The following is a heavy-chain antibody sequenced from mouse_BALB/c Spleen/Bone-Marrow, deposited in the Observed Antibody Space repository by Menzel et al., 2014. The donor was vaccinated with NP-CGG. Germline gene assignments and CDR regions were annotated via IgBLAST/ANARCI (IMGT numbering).Heavy chain of an antibody. J-gene: IGHJ4*01. CDR2: IYPGDGDT. CDR1: GCTFTSYW. V-gene: IGHV1-87*01. Sequence: QVQLQQSGAELARPGASVKLSCKASGCTFTSYWMQWVKQRPGQGLERIGAIYPGDGDTRYTQKFKGKATLTADKSSSTAYMQLSSLASEDSAVYYCARYYYAMDYWGQGTSVTVSS. CDR3: ARYYYAMDY.